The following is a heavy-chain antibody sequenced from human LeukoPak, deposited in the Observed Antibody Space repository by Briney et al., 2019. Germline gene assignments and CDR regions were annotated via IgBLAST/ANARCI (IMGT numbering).Heavy chain of an antibody. V-gene: IGHV1-18*01. J-gene: IGHJ3*02. Sequence: ASVKVSCKASGYTFTSYGISWVRQAPGQGLEWMGWISAYNGNTNYAQKLQGRVTMTTDTSTSTAYMELRSLRSDDTAVYYCARESDFWSGQPEAFDIWGQGTMVTVSS. CDR3: ARESDFWSGQPEAFDI. D-gene: IGHD3-3*01. CDR2: ISAYNGNT. CDR1: GYTFTSYG.